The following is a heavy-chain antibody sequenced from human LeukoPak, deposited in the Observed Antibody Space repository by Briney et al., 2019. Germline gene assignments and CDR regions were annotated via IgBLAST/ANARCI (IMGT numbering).Heavy chain of an antibody. CDR1: GGSISSGSYY. CDR3: ARELTPNYYDSSGYYK. Sequence: SQTLSLTCTVSGGSISSGSYYWSWIRQPAGKGLEWIGRIYTNGSTNYNPSLKSRVTISVDTSKNQSSLKLSSVTAADTAVYYCARELTPNYYDSSGYYKWGQGTLVTVSS. CDR2: IYTNGST. D-gene: IGHD3-22*01. J-gene: IGHJ4*02. V-gene: IGHV4-61*02.